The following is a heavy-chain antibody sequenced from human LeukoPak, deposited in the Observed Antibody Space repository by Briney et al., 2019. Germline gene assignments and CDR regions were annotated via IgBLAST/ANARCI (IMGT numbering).Heavy chain of an antibody. CDR1: GYSFTGHY. J-gene: IGHJ3*02. CDR3: ARAYDSSGYYYGLDAFDI. CDR2: INPKSGGT. D-gene: IGHD3-22*01. Sequence: ASVKVSCKASGYSFTGHYMHWVRQAPGQGLEWMGWINPKSGGTNYAQKFQGRVTMTRDTSISTAYMDMSSLRSDDTAVYYCARAYDSSGYYYGLDAFDIWGQGTMVTVSS. V-gene: IGHV1-2*02.